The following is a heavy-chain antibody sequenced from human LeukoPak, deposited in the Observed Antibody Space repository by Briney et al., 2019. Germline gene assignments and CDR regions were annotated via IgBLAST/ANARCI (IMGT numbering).Heavy chain of an antibody. CDR2: INPNSGGT. D-gene: IGHD6-13*01. CDR3: TRDVPAAGRALDY. CDR1: GYTFTDYY. V-gene: IGHV1-2*02. J-gene: IGHJ4*02. Sequence: ASVKVSCKASGYTFTDYYMHWVRQAPGQGLEWMGWINPNSGGTNYAQKFQGRVTMTRDTSISTAYMELSRLRSDDTAVYYCTRDVPAAGRALDYWGQGTLVTVSS.